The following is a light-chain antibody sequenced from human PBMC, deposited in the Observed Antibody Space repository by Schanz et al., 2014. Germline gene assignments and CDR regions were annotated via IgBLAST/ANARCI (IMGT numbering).Light chain of an antibody. Sequence: QSALTQPPSASGSPGQSVTISCTGTSSDVGAYNYVSWYQQQSGKAPKLMIYEVSKRPSGVPDRFSGSKSGNTASLTISGLQAEDEADYYCSSYTRSRPVVFGGGTKLTVL. V-gene: IGLV2-8*01. J-gene: IGLJ2*01. CDR1: SSDVGAYNY. CDR3: SSYTRSRPVV. CDR2: EVS.